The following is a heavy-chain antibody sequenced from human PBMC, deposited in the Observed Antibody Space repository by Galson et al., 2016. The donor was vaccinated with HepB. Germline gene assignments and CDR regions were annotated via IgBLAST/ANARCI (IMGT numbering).Heavy chain of an antibody. CDR2: IYPDDSES. CDR3: ARHLYDGYAYY. V-gene: IGHV5-51*01. CDR1: GYTFDSYW. D-gene: IGHD5-24*01. Sequence: QSGAEVKKPGESLRISCKGSGYTFDSYWIGWVRQLPGKGLEWMGIIYPDDSESKYSPDLEGQVTISVDKSISTAYLQWSSLTASDTAMYYCARHLYDGYAYYWGPGTQVTVSS. J-gene: IGHJ4*01.